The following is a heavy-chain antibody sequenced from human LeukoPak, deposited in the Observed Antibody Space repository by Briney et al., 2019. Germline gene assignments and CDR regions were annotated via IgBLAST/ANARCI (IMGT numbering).Heavy chain of an antibody. D-gene: IGHD3-10*01. CDR2: IYTSGST. J-gene: IGHJ6*03. CDR1: GGSISSYY. CDR3: ARSPYYGSYYYYMDV. Sequence: PSETLSLTCTVSGGSISSYYWSWIRQPAGKGLEWIGRIYTSGSTNYNPSLKSRVTMSVDTSKNQFSLKLSSVTAADTAVYYCARSPYYGSYYYYMDVWGKGTTVTVSS. V-gene: IGHV4-4*07.